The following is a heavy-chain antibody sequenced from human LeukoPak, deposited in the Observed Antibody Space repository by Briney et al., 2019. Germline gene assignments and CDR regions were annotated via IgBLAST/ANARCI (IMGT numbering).Heavy chain of an antibody. CDR3: ARAIYGSGSYRYYYYYMDV. D-gene: IGHD3-10*01. CDR1: GFTFDDYA. Sequence: PGRSLRLSCAASGFTFDDYAMHWVRQAPGKGLEWVSGISWNSGSIGYADSVKGRFTISRDNAKNSLYLQMNSLRAEDTAVYYCARAIYGSGSYRYYYYYMDVWGKGTTVTVSS. V-gene: IGHV3-9*01. CDR2: ISWNSGSI. J-gene: IGHJ6*03.